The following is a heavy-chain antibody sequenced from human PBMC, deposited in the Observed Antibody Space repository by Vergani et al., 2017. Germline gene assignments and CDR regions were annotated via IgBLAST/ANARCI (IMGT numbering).Heavy chain of an antibody. CDR2: ISSSGSTI. CDR1: GFTFSSYE. V-gene: IGHV3-48*03. J-gene: IGHJ4*02. D-gene: IGHD5-18*01. Sequence: EVQLVESGGGLVQPGGSLRLSCAASGFTFSSYEMNWVRQAPGKGLEWVSYISSSGSTIYYADSVKGRFTISRDNAKNSLYLQMNSLRAEDTAVYYCAREAAMVTGFFDHWGQGTLVTVSS. CDR3: AREAAMVTGFFDH.